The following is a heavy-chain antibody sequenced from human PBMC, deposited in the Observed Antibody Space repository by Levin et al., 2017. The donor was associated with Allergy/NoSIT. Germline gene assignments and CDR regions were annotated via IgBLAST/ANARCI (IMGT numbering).Heavy chain of an antibody. V-gene: IGHV3-33*01. Sequence: GESLKISCAASGFTFSSYGMHWVRQAPGKGLEWVAVIWYDGSNKYYADSVKGRFTISRDNSKNTLYLQMNSLRAEDTAVYYCARAPVYYDILTGYPIDYWGQGTLVTVSS. D-gene: IGHD3-9*01. CDR1: GFTFSSYG. J-gene: IGHJ4*02. CDR2: IWYDGSNK. CDR3: ARAPVYYDILTGYPIDY.